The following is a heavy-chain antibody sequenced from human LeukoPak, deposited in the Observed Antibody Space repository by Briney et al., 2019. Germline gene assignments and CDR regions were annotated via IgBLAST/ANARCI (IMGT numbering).Heavy chain of an antibody. CDR1: GFTFSSYW. J-gene: IGHJ4*02. Sequence: GGSLRLSCAASGFTFSSYWMHWVRQAPGKALVWVSRINSDGSSTSYADSVRGRFSISRDSAKNTLYLQMNSLRAEDTAVYYCARGLSGYASSLGYWGQGTLVTVSA. CDR3: ARGLSGYASSLGY. D-gene: IGHD6-6*01. CDR2: INSDGSST. V-gene: IGHV3-74*01.